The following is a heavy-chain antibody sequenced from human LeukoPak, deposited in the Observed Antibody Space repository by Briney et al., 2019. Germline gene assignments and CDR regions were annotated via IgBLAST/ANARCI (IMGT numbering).Heavy chain of an antibody. CDR3: ARGGHSSFDY. CDR1: GFTFSNFW. Sequence: GGSLRLSCAASGFTFSNFWLHWVRQAPGKGPEWVSRITSDGSNINYADSVQGRFTISRDNAKNTLYLQMNSLRAEDTAVYYCARGGHSSFDYWGQGALVTVSS. D-gene: IGHD3-16*01. V-gene: IGHV3-74*01. CDR2: ITSDGSNI. J-gene: IGHJ4*02.